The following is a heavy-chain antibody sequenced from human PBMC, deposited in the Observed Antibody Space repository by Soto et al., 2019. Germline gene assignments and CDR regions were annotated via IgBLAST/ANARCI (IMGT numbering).Heavy chain of an antibody. CDR3: TRDQDCSGGSCYYYYGMDV. D-gene: IGHD2-15*01. CDR1: GFTFGDYA. Sequence: GGSLRLSCTASGFTFGDYAMSWVRQAPGKGLEWVCFIRGKADGGTTEYAASVKGRFTISRDYSNCIDYLQMNSLKTEDRVMYYCTRDQDCSGGSCYYYYGMDVWGQGTTVTVS. J-gene: IGHJ6*02. CDR2: IRGKADGGTT. V-gene: IGHV3-49*04.